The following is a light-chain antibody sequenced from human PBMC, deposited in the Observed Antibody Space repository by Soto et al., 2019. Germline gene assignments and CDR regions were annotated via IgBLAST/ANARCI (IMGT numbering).Light chain of an antibody. J-gene: IGKJ4*01. CDR3: QQGASFPRT. CDR1: QAVSTW. Sequence: DIQITQSPSSLSASVVDTVTTTCRASQAVSTWLAWYQQKPGGAPKLLIYAASTLQSGVPSRFSGSGSGTDFTLTIRSLQPEDFATYYCQQGASFPRTFGGGTKVDIK. V-gene: IGKV1-12*01. CDR2: AAS.